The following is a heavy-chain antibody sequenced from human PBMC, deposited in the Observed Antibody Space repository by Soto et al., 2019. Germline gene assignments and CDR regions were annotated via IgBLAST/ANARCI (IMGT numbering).Heavy chain of an antibody. Sequence: GGSLRLSCAASGFGFSSYAMSWVRQAPGKGLEWVSGITPGGGTTNYADSAKGRFTISRDNSNNTLYLETNSLRVEDTAIYYCAKARGGEFTSSRYFDYWGQGTLVTVSS. V-gene: IGHV3-23*01. CDR1: GFGFSSYA. D-gene: IGHD3-16*01. CDR2: ITPGGGTT. CDR3: AKARGGEFTSSRYFDY. J-gene: IGHJ4*02.